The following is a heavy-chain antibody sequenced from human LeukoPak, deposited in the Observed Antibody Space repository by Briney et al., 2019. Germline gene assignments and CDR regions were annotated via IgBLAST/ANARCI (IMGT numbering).Heavy chain of an antibody. CDR1: GYTLTELS. V-gene: IGHV1-24*01. J-gene: IGHJ3*02. Sequence: ASVKVSCKVSGYTLTELSMHWVRQAPGKGLEWMGGFDPEDGETIYAQKFQGRVTMTEDTSTDTAYMELSSLRAEDTAVYNCAIRPYSGSPRGAFDIWGQGTMVTVSS. CDR2: FDPEDGET. D-gene: IGHD1-26*01. CDR3: AIRPYSGSPRGAFDI.